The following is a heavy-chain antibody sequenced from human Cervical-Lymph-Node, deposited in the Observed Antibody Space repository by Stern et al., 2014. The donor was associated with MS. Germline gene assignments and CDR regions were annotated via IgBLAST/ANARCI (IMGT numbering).Heavy chain of an antibody. CDR2: IYPGDSDT. J-gene: IGHJ4*02. Sequence: VQLVQSGAEVKKPGESLKISCKGSGYIFTNYWIGWVRQMPGKGLEWMGVIYPGDSDTRYSQYLQGQVTISADNSISTAYLQRNSLRASDTAIYYCARGNITLIREDYFNYWGQGTLVTVSS. V-gene: IGHV5-51*01. CDR1: GYIFTNYW. CDR3: ARGNITLIREDYFNY. D-gene: IGHD3-10*02.